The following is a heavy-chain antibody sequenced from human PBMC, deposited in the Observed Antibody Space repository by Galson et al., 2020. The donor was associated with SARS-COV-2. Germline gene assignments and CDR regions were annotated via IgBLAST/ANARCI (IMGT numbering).Heavy chain of an antibody. CDR2: VYPSGST. Sequence: SETLSLTCAVSGVSISTTNYWSWIRQAPGKGLELIGSVYPSGSTYFNPSLKSRVTISLDTSKNQFSLRLTSVTAADTALYYCARQGVTMIFQLTVPGWLVDLWGRGTLVTVSS. CDR1: GVSISTTNY. D-gene: IGHD2-15*01. V-gene: IGHV4-38-2*01. J-gene: IGHJ2*01. CDR3: ARQGVTMIFQLTVPGWLVDL.